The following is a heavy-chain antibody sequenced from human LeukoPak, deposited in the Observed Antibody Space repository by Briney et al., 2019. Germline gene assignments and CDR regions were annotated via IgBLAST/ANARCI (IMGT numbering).Heavy chain of an antibody. V-gene: IGHV3-9*01. CDR3: TTDYPYYYGSGSYASGLGDY. Sequence: GGSLRLSCAASGFTFDDYAMHWVRQAPGKGLEWVSGISWNSGSIGYADSVKGRFTISRDNAKNSLYLQMNSLRAEDTALYYCTTDYPYYYGSGSYASGLGDYWGQGTLVTVSS. D-gene: IGHD3-10*01. J-gene: IGHJ4*02. CDR2: ISWNSGSI. CDR1: GFTFDDYA.